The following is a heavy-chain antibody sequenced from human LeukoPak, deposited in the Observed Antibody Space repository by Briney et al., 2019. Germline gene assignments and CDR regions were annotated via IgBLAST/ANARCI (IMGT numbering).Heavy chain of an antibody. CDR2: IHPDGSIT. CDR3: APQQAFSPYNWFDP. J-gene: IGHJ5*02. D-gene: IGHD3-3*02. CDR1: GFTISNYW. Sequence: GGSLRLSCVGSGFTISNYWMHWVRQAPGTGLVWVSRIHPDGSITTYADSVKGRFTISRDNTKDTLYLQMNSLRAEDTAVYYCAPQQAFSPYNWFDPWGQGTLVTVPS. V-gene: IGHV3-74*03.